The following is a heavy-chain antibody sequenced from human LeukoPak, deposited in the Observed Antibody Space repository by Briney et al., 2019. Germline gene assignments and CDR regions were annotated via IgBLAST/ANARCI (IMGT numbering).Heavy chain of an antibody. Sequence: PSETLSLTCAVYGGSFSGYYWSWIRQPPGKGLEWIGEINHSGSTNYNPSLKSRVTISVDTSKNQFSLKLSSVTAADTAVYYCARTAYYDSTGPKDAFDIWGQGTMVTVSS. CDR1: GGSFSGYY. J-gene: IGHJ3*02. V-gene: IGHV4-34*01. CDR2: INHSGST. CDR3: ARTAYYDSTGPKDAFDI. D-gene: IGHD3-22*01.